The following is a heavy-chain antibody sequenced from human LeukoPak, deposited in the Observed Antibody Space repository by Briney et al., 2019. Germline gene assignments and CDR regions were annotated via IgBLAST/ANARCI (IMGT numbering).Heavy chain of an antibody. Sequence: GGSLRLSCAASGVTVITNDMTWGRQAPGKGLEWVSDLYSDGNTKYADSVQGRFTISRHNSQNTLYLEMNSLSPDDTAVYYCARGVEPLAANTLAYWGQGTLVTVSS. D-gene: IGHD1-14*01. CDR1: GVTVITND. J-gene: IGHJ4*02. CDR3: ARGVEPLAANTLAY. V-gene: IGHV3-53*01. CDR2: LYSDGNT.